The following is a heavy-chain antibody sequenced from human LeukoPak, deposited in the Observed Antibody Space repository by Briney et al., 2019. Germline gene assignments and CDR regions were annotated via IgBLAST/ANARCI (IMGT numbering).Heavy chain of an antibody. J-gene: IGHJ4*02. CDR3: ARGGSWPLDF. V-gene: IGHV6-1*01. D-gene: IGHD6-13*01. CDR1: GDSVSSNSAA. Sequence: SQTLSLTCAISGDSVSSNSAAWNWIRQSPSRGLEWLGRTYYRSKWYSRYAVPMKSRINITPDTSKNQFSLQLNSVTPEDTAVYYCARGGSWPLDFWGQGTLVTVSS. CDR2: TYYRSKWYS.